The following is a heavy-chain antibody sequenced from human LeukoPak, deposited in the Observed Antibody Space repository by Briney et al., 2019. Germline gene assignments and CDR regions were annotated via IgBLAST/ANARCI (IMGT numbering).Heavy chain of an antibody. J-gene: IGHJ1*01. CDR2: ISGSGGST. Sequence: GGSLRLSCAASGFTFSSYAMSWVRQPPGKGLEWVSAISGSGGSTYYADSVKGRFTISRDNSKNTLYLQMNSLRAEDTAVYYCAKYYDFWSGPWDFQHWGQDTLVTVSS. CDR1: GFTFSSYA. CDR3: AKYYDFWSGPWDFQH. V-gene: IGHV3-23*01. D-gene: IGHD3-3*01.